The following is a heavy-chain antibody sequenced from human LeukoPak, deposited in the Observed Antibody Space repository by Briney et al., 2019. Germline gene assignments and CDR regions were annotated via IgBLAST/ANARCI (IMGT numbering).Heavy chain of an antibody. D-gene: IGHD3-16*01. Sequence: ASVKASCKASGYTFTGYYMHWARQAPGQGLEWMGWINPNSGGTNYAQKFQGRVTMTRDTSISTAYMELSRLRSDDTAVYYCARDQGKDYYYYYYYMDVWGKGTTVTVSS. CDR2: INPNSGGT. CDR1: GYTFTGYY. V-gene: IGHV1-2*02. CDR3: ARDQGKDYYYYYYYMDV. J-gene: IGHJ6*03.